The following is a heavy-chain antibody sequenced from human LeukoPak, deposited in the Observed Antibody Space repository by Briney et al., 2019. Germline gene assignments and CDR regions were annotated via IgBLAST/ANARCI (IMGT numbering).Heavy chain of an antibody. CDR2: ISGSGGST. J-gene: IGHJ1*01. CDR1: GFTFSSYA. D-gene: IGHD2-15*01. V-gene: IGHV3-23*01. Sequence: GGSPRLSCAASGFTFSSYAMSWVRQAPGKGLEWVSAISGSGGSTYYADSVKGRFTISRDNSKNTLYLQMNSLRAEDTAVYYCAKDNLPIRYCSGGSCYFPAEYFQHWGQGTLVTVSS. CDR3: AKDNLPIRYCSGGSCYFPAEYFQH.